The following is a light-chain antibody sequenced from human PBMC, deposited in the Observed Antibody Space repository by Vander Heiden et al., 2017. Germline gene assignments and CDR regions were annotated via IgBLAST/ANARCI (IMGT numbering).Light chain of an antibody. CDR3: TSYTGSNNFYV. Sequence: QSALTHPPSASGSPGQSVTISRTGTSSDAATYDHVSWYQQHPGSAPRLIIYGVRKRPSGVPDRFSGSKSGNTASLTVTGLQSEDEADYYCTSYTGSNNFYVVGTGTRVTVL. J-gene: IGLJ1*01. V-gene: IGLV2-8*01. CDR2: GVR. CDR1: SSDAATYDH.